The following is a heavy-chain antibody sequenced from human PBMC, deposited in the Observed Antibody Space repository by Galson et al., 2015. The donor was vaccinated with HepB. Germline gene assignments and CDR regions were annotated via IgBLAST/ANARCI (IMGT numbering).Heavy chain of an antibody. D-gene: IGHD3-16*02. CDR1: GYRFTSYW. CDR2: IYPGDSDT. Sequence: QSGAEVKKPGESLKISCKGSGYRFTSYWIVWVRQMPGKGLEWMGIIYPGDSDTRYSPSFQGQVTMSADKSIGTAYLQWSSLKASDSALYYCARGVSSETYLYFDIWGRGTLVTVSS. V-gene: IGHV5-51*03. CDR3: ARGVSSETYLYFDI. J-gene: IGHJ2*01.